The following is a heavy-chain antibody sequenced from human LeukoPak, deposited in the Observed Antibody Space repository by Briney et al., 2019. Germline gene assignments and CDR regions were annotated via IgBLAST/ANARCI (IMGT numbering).Heavy chain of an antibody. CDR1: GFISNNYA. D-gene: IGHD6-19*01. Sequence: GGSLRLSCAGSGFISNNYAMHWVRQPPGKGLEWVPGISWNSGSIDYADSVKGRATISRDNAKNSLYLQMNSLRVEDTAFYYCAKDNRRHYTSGPNPDSLHWGQGALVTVSS. J-gene: IGHJ4*02. V-gene: IGHV3-9*02. CDR3: AKDNRRHYTSGPNPDSLH. CDR2: ISWNSGSI.